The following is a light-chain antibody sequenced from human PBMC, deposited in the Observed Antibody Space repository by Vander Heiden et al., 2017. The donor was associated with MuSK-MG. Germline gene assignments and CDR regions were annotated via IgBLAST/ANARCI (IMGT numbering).Light chain of an antibody. J-gene: IGKJ4*01. V-gene: IGKV3-20*01. CDR3: QQDCSSIT. CDR1: QSVSSSY. CDR2: GAS. Sequence: EIVLTQSPGTLSLSPGERATLSCRASQSVSSSYLAWYQQKPGQAPRLLIYGASSRASDIPDRFSGSGYGKDFTLTSSRREHEDFAVYYGQQDCSSITFGGGTKVEIK.